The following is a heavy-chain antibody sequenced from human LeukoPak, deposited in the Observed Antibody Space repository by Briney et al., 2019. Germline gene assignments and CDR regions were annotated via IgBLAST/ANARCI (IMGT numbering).Heavy chain of an antibody. CDR2: INHSGST. CDR3: ARRYGGYEGPDYNWFDP. CDR1: GGSFSGYY. V-gene: IGHV4-34*01. Sequence: SETLSLTCAVYGGSFSGYYWSWIRQPPGKGLEWIGEINHSGSTNYNPSLKSRVTISVDTSKNQFSLKLSSVTAADTAVYYCARRYGGYEGPDYNWFDPWGRGTLVTVSS. D-gene: IGHD3-22*01. J-gene: IGHJ5*02.